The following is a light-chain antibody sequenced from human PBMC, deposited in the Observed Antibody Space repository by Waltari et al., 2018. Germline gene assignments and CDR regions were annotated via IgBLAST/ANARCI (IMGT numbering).Light chain of an antibody. J-gene: IGKJ3*01. V-gene: IGKV1D-13*01. CDR1: QGISSY. CDR3: QQANNYPFT. CDR2: YAN. Sequence: IQMSQSPSSLSASVGDRVTITCRASQGISSYLNWYQQKPGKAPKLLIYYANSLASGVPSRFSGSGSGTEFTLTISSLQAEDFATYYCQQANNYPFTFGPGTKLDVK.